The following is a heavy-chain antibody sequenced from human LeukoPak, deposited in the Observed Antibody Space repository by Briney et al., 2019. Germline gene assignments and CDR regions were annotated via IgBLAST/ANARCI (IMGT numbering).Heavy chain of an antibody. Sequence: GGSLRLSCAASGFTFSDYSIHWVRQAPGKGLEYVSGISSNGGSTYYAKSVKGRFTVSRDNSKNTLYLQMGSLRGEDMAVYYCARGDSSTWLGQDIEYWGQGTLVTVSS. J-gene: IGHJ4*02. CDR3: ARGDSSTWLGQDIEY. V-gene: IGHV3-64*01. CDR2: ISSNGGST. CDR1: GFTFSDYS. D-gene: IGHD6-13*01.